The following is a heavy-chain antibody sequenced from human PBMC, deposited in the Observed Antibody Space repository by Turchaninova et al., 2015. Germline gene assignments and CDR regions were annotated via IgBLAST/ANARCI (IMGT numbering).Heavy chain of an antibody. CDR1: GFSITDNYY. CDR3: ARRFKWELLGVFDY. V-gene: IGHV4-38-2*01. Sequence: QARLQESGPGLVRPSETLSLTCPVSGFSITDNYYGGWFRPPPAKGLEWIGDMHHSGSTYYNPSLTTRVTMSVDTSKNQISLKLTSVTAADTAVYYCARRFKWELLGVFDYWGQGALVTVSS. J-gene: IGHJ4*02. CDR2: MHHSGST. D-gene: IGHD1-26*01.